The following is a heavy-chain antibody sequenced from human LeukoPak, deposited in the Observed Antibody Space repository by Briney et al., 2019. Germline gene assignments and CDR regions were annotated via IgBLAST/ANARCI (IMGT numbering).Heavy chain of an antibody. D-gene: IGHD2-15*01. J-gene: IGHJ6*03. CDR1: GGSISSYY. CDR3: ARTQLGYCSGGSCSHYYYYYYMDV. V-gene: IGHV4-59*01. Sequence: SETLSLTCTVSGGSISSYYWSWIRQPPGKGLEWIGYIYYSGSTNYNPSLKSRVTISVDTSKNQFSLKLSSVTAADTAVYYCARTQLGYCSGGSCSHYYYYYYMDVWGKGTTVTISS. CDR2: IYYSGST.